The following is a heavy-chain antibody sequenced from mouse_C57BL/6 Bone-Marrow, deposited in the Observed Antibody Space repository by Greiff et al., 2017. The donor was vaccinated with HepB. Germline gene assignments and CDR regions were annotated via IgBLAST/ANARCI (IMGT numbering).Heavy chain of an antibody. Sequence: VQLQQSVAELVRPGASVKLSCTASGFNIKNTYMHWVKQRPEQGLEWIGRIDPANGNTKYAPKFQGKATITADTSSNTAYLQLSRLNSEDTATYYCASIYYDYLYAMDYWGQGTSVTVSS. J-gene: IGHJ4*01. V-gene: IGHV14-3*01. CDR3: ASIYYDYLYAMDY. CDR1: GFNIKNTY. CDR2: IDPANGNT. D-gene: IGHD2-4*01.